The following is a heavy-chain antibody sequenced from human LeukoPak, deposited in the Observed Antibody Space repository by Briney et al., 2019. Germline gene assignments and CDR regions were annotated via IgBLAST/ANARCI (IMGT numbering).Heavy chain of an antibody. V-gene: IGHV3-30*18. D-gene: IGHD3-3*01. CDR3: AKDRGVVTHFDY. CDR2: ISYDGSNK. CDR1: GFTFSSYG. J-gene: IGHJ4*02. Sequence: GGSLRLSCAASGFTFSSYGMHWVRQAPGKGLEWVAVISYDGSNKYYADSVKGRFTISRDNSKNTLYLQMNSLRAEDTAVYYCAKDRGVVTHFDYWGQGTLVTVSS.